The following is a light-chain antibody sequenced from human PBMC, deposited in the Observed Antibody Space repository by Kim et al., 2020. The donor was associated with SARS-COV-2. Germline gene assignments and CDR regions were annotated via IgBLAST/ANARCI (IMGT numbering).Light chain of an antibody. Sequence: STTIPCTGTSSDVGGYNYVSWYQQHPGKAPKLMIYDVSNRPSGVSNRFSGSKSGNTASLTISGLQAEDEADYYCSSYTSSSTPVFGGGTQLTVL. CDR3: SSYTSSSTPV. V-gene: IGLV2-14*03. J-gene: IGLJ2*01. CDR2: DVS. CDR1: SSDVGGYNY.